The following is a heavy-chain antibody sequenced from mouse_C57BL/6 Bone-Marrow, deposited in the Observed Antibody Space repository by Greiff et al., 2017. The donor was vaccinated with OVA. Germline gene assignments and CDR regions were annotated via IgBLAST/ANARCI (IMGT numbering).Heavy chain of an antibody. CDR2: IYPRSGNT. V-gene: IGHV1-81*01. J-gene: IGHJ3*01. D-gene: IGHD2-3*01. Sequence: VKLQESGAELARPGASVKLSCKASGYTFTSYGISWVKQRTGQGLEWIGEIYPRSGNTYYNEKFKGKATLTADKSSSTAYMELRSLTSEDSAVYFCARLGGWPPWFAYWGQGTLVTVSA. CDR1: GYTFTSYG. CDR3: ARLGGWPPWFAY.